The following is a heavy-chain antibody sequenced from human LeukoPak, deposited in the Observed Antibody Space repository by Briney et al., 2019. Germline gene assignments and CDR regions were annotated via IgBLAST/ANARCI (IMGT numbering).Heavy chain of an antibody. D-gene: IGHD3-3*01. CDR2: IYYSGST. J-gene: IGHJ5*02. CDR3: ARGAGYDFWSGYYPDNWFDP. Sequence: PSETLSLTCAVYGGSFSGYYWSWIRQHPGKGLEWIGYIYYSGSTYYNPSLKSRVTMSVDTSKNQFSLKLSSVTAADTAVYYCARGAGYDFWSGYYPDNWFDPWGQGTLVTVSS. V-gene: IGHV4-31*11. CDR1: GGSFSGYY.